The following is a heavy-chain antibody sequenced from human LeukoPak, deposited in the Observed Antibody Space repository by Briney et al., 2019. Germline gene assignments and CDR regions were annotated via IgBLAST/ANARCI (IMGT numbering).Heavy chain of an antibody. J-gene: IGHJ4*02. CDR2: ISRSGGST. Sequence: GGSLRLSCAASGFTFSSYGMSWVRQAPGKGLEWVSSISRSGGSTHYADSVKGRFTISRDNAKNSLYLQMNSLRAEDTAVYYCARIYYPWGQGTLVTVSS. CDR1: GFTFSSYG. V-gene: IGHV3-21*01. D-gene: IGHD3-10*01. CDR3: ARIYYP.